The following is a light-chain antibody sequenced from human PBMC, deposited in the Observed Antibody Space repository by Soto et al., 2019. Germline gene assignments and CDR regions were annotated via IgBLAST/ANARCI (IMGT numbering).Light chain of an antibody. V-gene: IGLV2-14*01. CDR3: TSYTRSTTVV. CDR1: SSDVGGYDY. J-gene: IGLJ3*02. CDR2: GVT. Sequence: QSVLTQPASVSGSPGQSITISCTGTSSDVGGYDYVSWYQQHPGVAPKLIIYGVTHRPSGVSNRFSGSKSGDTASLTISGLQAEDESHYYCTSYTRSTTVVFGGGTKLTVL.